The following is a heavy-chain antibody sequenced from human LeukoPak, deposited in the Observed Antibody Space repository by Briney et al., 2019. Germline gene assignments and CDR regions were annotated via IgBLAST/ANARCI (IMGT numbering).Heavy chain of an antibody. V-gene: IGHV4-30-4*07. CDR1: GASINSDGYS. CDR2: IYSSGYT. D-gene: IGHD3-3*01. Sequence: SQALSLTCAVSGASINSDGYSWSWIRQPPGKGLECIGYIYSSGYTYYNPSLKTRVNISVDTSNNQFSLKLSSVTAADKAVYYCARGYDFWSGLVGGWFDPWGQGTLVTVSS. CDR3: ARGYDFWSGLVGGWFDP. J-gene: IGHJ5*02.